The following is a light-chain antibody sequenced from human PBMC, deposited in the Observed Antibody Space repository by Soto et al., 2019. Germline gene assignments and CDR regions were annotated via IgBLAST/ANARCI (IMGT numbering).Light chain of an antibody. J-gene: IGLJ2*01. CDR3: SSYTSSTTWV. CDR1: SSDVGTYNY. CDR2: EVS. Sequence: QSVLTQPASVSGSPGQSITISCTGTSSDVGTYNYVSWYQHHPGKAPKLMIYEVSNRPSGVSNRFSGSKSGNTASLTISGLQPEDEADYYCSSYTSSTTWVFGGGTKLTVL. V-gene: IGLV2-14*01.